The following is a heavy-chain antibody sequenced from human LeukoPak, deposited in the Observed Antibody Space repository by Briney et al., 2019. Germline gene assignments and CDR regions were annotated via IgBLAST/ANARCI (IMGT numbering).Heavy chain of an antibody. D-gene: IGHD2-15*01. CDR1: GFTFSTFW. CDR3: AKGWSFDI. CDR2: IKQDGTEK. Sequence: GGSLRLSCVASGFTFSTFWMTWVRQAPGKVLEWVANIKQDGTEKYYVDSVKGRFTISRDNAKNSLYVQMDSLRAEDTAVYYCAKGWSFDIRGHGTMVTVTS. J-gene: IGHJ3*02. V-gene: IGHV3-7*01.